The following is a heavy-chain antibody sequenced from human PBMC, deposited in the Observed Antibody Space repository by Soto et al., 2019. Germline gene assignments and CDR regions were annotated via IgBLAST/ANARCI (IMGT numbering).Heavy chain of an antibody. Sequence: SVKVSCKASGGTFSSYAISWVRQAPGQGLEWMGGIIPIFGTANYAQKFQGRVTITADESTSTAYMELSSLRSEDTAVYYCARGAPTIVRGVIMDFDYWGQGTLVTVSS. D-gene: IGHD3-10*01. V-gene: IGHV1-69*13. CDR1: GGTFSSYA. J-gene: IGHJ4*02. CDR3: ARGAPTIVRGVIMDFDY. CDR2: IIPIFGTA.